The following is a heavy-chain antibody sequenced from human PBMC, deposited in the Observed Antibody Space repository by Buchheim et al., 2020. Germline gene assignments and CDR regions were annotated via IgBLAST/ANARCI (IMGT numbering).Heavy chain of an antibody. J-gene: IGHJ4*02. CDR3: ARRGYNYGGAY. CDR2: ISTSGDAT. CDR1: GFTFIDYA. D-gene: IGHD5-18*01. V-gene: IGHV3-23*01. Sequence: EVQLLESGGGLVQPGRSLKLSCAASGFTFIDYAMSWVRQAPGKGLEWVSAISTSGDATYYADSVKGRFTISSDNSKNTLHLQMNSLRAEDTAVYYCARRGYNYGGAYWGQGTL.